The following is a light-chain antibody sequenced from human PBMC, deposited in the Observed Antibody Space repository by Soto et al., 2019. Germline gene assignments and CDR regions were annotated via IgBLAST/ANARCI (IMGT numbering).Light chain of an antibody. J-gene: IGKJ5*01. CDR3: QQRSNWPPIS. CDR1: QSVSSY. Sequence: EIVLTQSPATLSLSPGERATLSCRASQSVSSYLAWYQQKPGQAPSLLIYDASNRATGIPARFSGSGSGTDFTLTINSLEPEDFAVYYCQQRSNWPPISFGQRTRLEI. V-gene: IGKV3-11*01. CDR2: DAS.